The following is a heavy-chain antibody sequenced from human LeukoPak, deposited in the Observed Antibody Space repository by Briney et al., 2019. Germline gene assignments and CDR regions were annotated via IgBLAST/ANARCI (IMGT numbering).Heavy chain of an antibody. CDR2: LSGSSGST. V-gene: IGHV3-23*01. CDR1: GLTFSSYG. CDR3: ARIRYYYHRGPDSDLYYFDY. D-gene: IGHD3-22*01. J-gene: IGHJ4*02. Sequence: GGSLRLSCAVSGLTFSSYGMNWVRQAPGKGLEWVSGLSGSSGSTDYADSVRGQFTMSRDNSKNTLFLQMNSLRAEDTAVYYCARIRYYYHRGPDSDLYYFDYWGQGTLVTVSP.